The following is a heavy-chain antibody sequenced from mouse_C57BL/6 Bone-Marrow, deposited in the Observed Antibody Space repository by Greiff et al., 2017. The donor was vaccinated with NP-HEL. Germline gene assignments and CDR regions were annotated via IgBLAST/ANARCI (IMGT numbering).Heavy chain of an antibody. D-gene: IGHD1-1*01. CDR3: ARDTTVVSYWYFDV. CDR2: ISSGSSTI. J-gene: IGHJ1*03. Sequence: EVNVVESGGGLVKPGGSLKLSCAASGFTFSDYGMHWVRQAPEKGLEWVAYISSGSSTIYYADTVKGRFTISRDNAKNTLFLQMTSLRSEDTAMYYCARDTTVVSYWYFDVWGTGTTVTVSS. V-gene: IGHV5-17*01. CDR1: GFTFSDYG.